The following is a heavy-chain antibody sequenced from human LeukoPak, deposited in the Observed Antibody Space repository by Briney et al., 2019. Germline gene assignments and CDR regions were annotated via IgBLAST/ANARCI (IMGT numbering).Heavy chain of an antibody. V-gene: IGHV3-48*04. CDR1: GITFTSYA. CDR2: ISSSGSTI. CDR3: ARVGYSSSWYPLYYFDY. J-gene: IGHJ4*02. D-gene: IGHD6-13*01. Sequence: QPGGSLRLSCAASGITFTSYAMTWVRQAPGKGLEWVSYISSSGSTIYYADSVKGRFTISRDNAKNSLYLQMNSLRAEDTAVYYCARVGYSSSWYPLYYFDYWGQGTLVTVSS.